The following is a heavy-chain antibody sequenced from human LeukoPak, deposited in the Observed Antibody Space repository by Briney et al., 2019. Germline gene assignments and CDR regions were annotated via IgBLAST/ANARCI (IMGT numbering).Heavy chain of an antibody. Sequence: PSETLSLTCAVSGYSISSGYYWGWIRQPPGKGLEWIGSIYHSGSTYYNPSLKSRVTISVDTSKNQFSLKLSSVTAADTAVYYCARLGYCSSTSCFPGGQGTLVTVSS. CDR2: IYHSGST. D-gene: IGHD2-2*01. CDR3: ARLGYCSSTSCFP. J-gene: IGHJ5*02. CDR1: GYSISSGYY. V-gene: IGHV4-38-2*01.